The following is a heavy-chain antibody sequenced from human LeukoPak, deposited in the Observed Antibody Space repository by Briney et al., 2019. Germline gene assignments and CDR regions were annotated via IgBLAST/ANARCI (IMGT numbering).Heavy chain of an antibody. J-gene: IGHJ4*02. CDR2: ISSSISYI. Sequence: GGSLRLSCAASGFTFTSDSMNCGPQAPGPGLEWGSSISSSISYIYYADSVKGRFTISRDNAKNSLYLQMNSLRAEDTAVYYCARIKLLGVIIPPYFDYCGERTLGTVSS. CDR3: ARIKLLGVIIPPYFDY. D-gene: IGHD3-10*01. V-gene: IGHV3-21*01. CDR1: GFTFTSDS.